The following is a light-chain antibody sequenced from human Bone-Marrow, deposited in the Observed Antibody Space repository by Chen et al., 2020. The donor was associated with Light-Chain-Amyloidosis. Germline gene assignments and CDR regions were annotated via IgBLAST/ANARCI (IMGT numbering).Light chain of an antibody. V-gene: IGKV3-11*01. CDR1: QGIGTF. CDR3: QQRSNWPLSIT. CDR2: DAS. J-gene: IGKJ5*01. Sequence: EVVLTQSPATLSLSPGERATPACRASQGIGTFLAWYQQKPGQAPRLLIYDASNRATGIPPRFSGSGSGTDFTLTIISLEPEDFAVYYCQQRSNWPLSITFGQGTRLEIQ.